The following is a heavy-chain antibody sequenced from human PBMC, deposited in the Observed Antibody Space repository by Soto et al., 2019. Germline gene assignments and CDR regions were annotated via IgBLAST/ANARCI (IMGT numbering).Heavy chain of an antibody. Sequence: EVQLLESGGGLVQPGGSLRLSCAASGLTFSLYAMTWVRQAPGKGLEWVSAISGSGSSTYYADSVKGRFTTSRDNSKKTLLLQMDSLRAEETAVYYCAKDPGYSNYYGIDVWGQGTTVTVSS. CDR2: ISGSGSST. CDR1: GLTFSLYA. CDR3: AKDPGYSNYYGIDV. D-gene: IGHD4-4*01. V-gene: IGHV3-23*01. J-gene: IGHJ6*02.